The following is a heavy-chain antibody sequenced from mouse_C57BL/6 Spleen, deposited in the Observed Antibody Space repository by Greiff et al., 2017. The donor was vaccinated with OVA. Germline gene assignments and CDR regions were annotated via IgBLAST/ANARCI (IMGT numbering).Heavy chain of an antibody. V-gene: IGHV1-85*01. CDR1: GYTFTSYD. CDR3: ARSGDGYPLYYAMDY. Sequence: VQLQQSGPELVKPGASVKLSCKASGYTFTSYDINWVKQRPGQGLEWIGWIYPRDGSTKYNEKFKGNATLTVDTSSSTAYVELHSLASEDSAVYFCARSGDGYPLYYAMDYWGQGTSVTVSS. CDR2: IYPRDGST. D-gene: IGHD2-3*01. J-gene: IGHJ4*01.